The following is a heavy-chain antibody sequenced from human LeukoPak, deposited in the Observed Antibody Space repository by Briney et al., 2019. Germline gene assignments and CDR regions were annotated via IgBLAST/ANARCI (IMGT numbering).Heavy chain of an antibody. Sequence: GGSLRLSCAASGFTFSAYAMNWVRQAPGKGLEWVAVISYDGSNKYYADSVKGRFTISRDNSKNTLYLQMNSLRAEDTAVYYCARENYYGSGSYYGPWGQGTLVTVSS. D-gene: IGHD3-10*01. J-gene: IGHJ5*02. CDR3: ARENYYGSGSYYGP. V-gene: IGHV3-30-3*01. CDR1: GFTFSAYA. CDR2: ISYDGSNK.